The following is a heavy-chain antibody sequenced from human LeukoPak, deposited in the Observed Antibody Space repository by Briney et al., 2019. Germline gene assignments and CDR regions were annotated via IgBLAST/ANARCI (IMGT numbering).Heavy chain of an antibody. CDR1: GYTFTGNY. V-gene: IGHV1-2*02. D-gene: IGHD2-2*01. Sequence: ASVKVSCKTSGYTFTGNYIHWVRHAPGQGLEWMGWINPNSGGTNYAQKFQGRVTMTRDTSISTAYMEVSSLRSDDTAVYYCASPCSHCSRTSTWFDPWGQGTLVTVSS. CDR2: INPNSGGT. J-gene: IGHJ5*02. CDR3: ASPCSHCSRTSTWFDP.